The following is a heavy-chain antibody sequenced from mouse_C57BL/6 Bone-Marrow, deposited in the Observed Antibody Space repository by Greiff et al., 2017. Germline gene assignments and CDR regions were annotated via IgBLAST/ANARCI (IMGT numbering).Heavy chain of an antibody. J-gene: IGHJ3*01. CDR1: GFTFSSYG. D-gene: IGHD4-1*01. CDR3: ARLTWAWFAY. CDR2: ISSGGSYT. V-gene: IGHV5-6*01. Sequence: EVQGVESGGDLVKPGGSLKLSCAASGFTFSSYGMSWVRQTPDKRLEWVATISSGGSYTYYPDSVKGRFTISRDNAKNTLYLQMSSLKSEDTAMYYCARLTWAWFAYWGQGTLVTVSA.